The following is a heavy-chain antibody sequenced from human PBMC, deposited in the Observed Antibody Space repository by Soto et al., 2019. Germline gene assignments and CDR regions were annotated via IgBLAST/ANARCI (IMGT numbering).Heavy chain of an antibody. V-gene: IGHV4-31*11. Sequence: LSLTCAVSGDSISSGGYYWSWIRQHSGKGLEWIGYIYYSGSTYYNPSLKSRVTISVDTSKNQFSLKLSSVTAADTAVYYCARGVTMVRGVIHTPYFDYWGQGTLVTVSS. CDR2: IYYSGST. CDR3: ARGVTMVRGVIHTPYFDY. D-gene: IGHD3-10*01. J-gene: IGHJ4*02. CDR1: GDSISSGGYY.